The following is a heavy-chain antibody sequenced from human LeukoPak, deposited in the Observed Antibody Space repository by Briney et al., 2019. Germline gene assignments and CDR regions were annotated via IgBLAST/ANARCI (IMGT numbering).Heavy chain of an antibody. Sequence: SETLSLTCAVYGGSFSGYYWSWIRQPPGMGLEWIGEINHSGSTNYNPSLKSRVTISVDTSKNQFSLKLSSVTAADTAVYYCARVGLIRRDGYKPWGQGTLVTVSS. J-gene: IGHJ5*02. CDR2: INHSGST. CDR1: GGSFSGYY. V-gene: IGHV4-34*01. D-gene: IGHD5-24*01. CDR3: ARVGLIRRDGYKP.